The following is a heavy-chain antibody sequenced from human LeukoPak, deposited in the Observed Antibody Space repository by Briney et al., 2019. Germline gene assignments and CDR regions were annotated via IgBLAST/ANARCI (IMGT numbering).Heavy chain of an antibody. CDR2: IKQDGSEK. Sequence: GGSLRLPCAASGFTFSSYWMSWVRQAPGKGLEWVANIKQDGSEKYYVDSVKGRFTISRDNAKNSLYLQMNSLRAEDTAVYYCARRCSSTSCYNGGSNWFDPWGQGTLVTVSS. CDR3: ARRCSSTSCYNGGSNWFDP. CDR1: GFTFSSYW. V-gene: IGHV3-7*01. D-gene: IGHD2-2*02. J-gene: IGHJ5*02.